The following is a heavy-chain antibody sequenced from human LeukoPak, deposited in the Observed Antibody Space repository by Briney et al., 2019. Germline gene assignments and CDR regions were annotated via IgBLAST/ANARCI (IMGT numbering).Heavy chain of an antibody. J-gene: IGHJ4*02. Sequence: GGSLRLSCAASGFTFSSYAMSWVRQAPGKGLEWVSAISGSGGSTYYADSVKGRFTISRDNSKNTLYLQMNSLRAEDTAVYYCTTGFISLYGDYRWVDYWGQGTLVTVSS. D-gene: IGHD4-17*01. CDR1: GFTFSSYA. CDR2: ISGSGGST. CDR3: TTGFISLYGDYRWVDY. V-gene: IGHV3-23*01.